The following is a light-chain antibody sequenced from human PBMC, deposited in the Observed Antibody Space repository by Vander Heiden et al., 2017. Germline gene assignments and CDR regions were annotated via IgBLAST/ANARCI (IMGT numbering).Light chain of an antibody. Sequence: ENVLTQFPATLSLSPGATATLSCRASQTVSSTYLAWYQYKPGQAPRLLSAGAASRATGIPARFSGRGSGTDFTLTISRLEPDDLAVYYCQQYGSSVPTFGGGTKVEIK. CDR3: QQYGSSVPT. J-gene: IGKJ4*01. CDR1: QTVSSTY. CDR2: GAA. V-gene: IGKV3-20*01.